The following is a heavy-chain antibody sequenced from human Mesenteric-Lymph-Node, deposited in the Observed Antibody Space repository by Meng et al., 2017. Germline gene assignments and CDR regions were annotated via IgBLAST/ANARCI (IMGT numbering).Heavy chain of an antibody. Sequence: SETLSLTCAVSGGSISSSNWWSWVRQPPGKGLEWIGEIYHSGSTNYNPSLKSRVTISVDKSKNQFSLKLSSVTAADTAVYYCARFFPDDYTPVQGNAFDIWGQGTMVTVSS. CDR3: ARFFPDDYTPVQGNAFDI. CDR1: GGSISSSNW. V-gene: IGHV4-4*02. J-gene: IGHJ3*02. CDR2: IYHSGST. D-gene: IGHD4-11*01.